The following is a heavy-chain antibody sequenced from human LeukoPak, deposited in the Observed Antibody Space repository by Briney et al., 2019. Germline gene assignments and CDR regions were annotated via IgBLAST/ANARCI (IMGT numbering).Heavy chain of an antibody. J-gene: IGHJ4*02. V-gene: IGHV4-39*02. CDR2: IYYSGST. D-gene: IGHD1-26*01. CDR3: ARDSGSYSFDY. Sequence: SETLSLTCTVSGGSISSSSYYWGWIRQPPGKGLEWIGSIYYSGSTYYNPSLKSRVTISVDTSKNHFSLRLSSVTAADTAVYYCARDSGSYSFDYWGQGTLVTVSS. CDR1: GGSISSSSYY.